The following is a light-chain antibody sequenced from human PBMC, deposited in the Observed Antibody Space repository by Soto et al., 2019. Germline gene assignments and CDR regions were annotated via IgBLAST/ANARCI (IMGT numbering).Light chain of an antibody. V-gene: IGKV1-5*03. J-gene: IGKJ3*01. CDR3: QQYYTYSGT. CDR2: RAS. CDR1: QIINTW. Sequence: DIQMTQSPSSLSASVGDRVTITCRASQIINTWLAWYQQKPGKAPKLLIYRASNLVNGVPSRFSGSGSGTEFTLTISSLQPDDFSIYYCQQYYTYSGTFGPGTKVDL.